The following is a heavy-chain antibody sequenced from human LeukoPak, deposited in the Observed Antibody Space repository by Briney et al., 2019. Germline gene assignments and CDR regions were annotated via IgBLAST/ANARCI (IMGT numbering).Heavy chain of an antibody. CDR2: IYYSGST. V-gene: IGHV4-59*08. D-gene: IGHD5-24*01. CDR3: ARRVEMATIGEDYFDY. J-gene: IGHJ4*02. CDR1: GGSISSYY. Sequence: SETLSLTCTVSGGSISSYYWSWIRQPPGKGLEWIGYIYYSGSTNYNPSLKSRVTISVDTSKNQFSLKLSSVTAADTAVYYCARRVEMATIGEDYFDYWGRGTLVTVSS.